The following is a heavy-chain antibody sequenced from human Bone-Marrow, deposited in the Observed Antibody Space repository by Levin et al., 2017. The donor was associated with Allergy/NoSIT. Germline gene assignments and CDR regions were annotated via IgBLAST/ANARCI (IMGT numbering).Heavy chain of an antibody. CDR2: IYYSGST. CDR3: ARTLGSGWYTDPFDF. D-gene: IGHD6-19*01. Sequence: GSLRLSCTVSGGSISSSSYYWGWIRQPPGKGLEWIGSIYYSGSTYYNPSLKSRVIISVDTSKNQFSLKLSSVTAADTAVYYCARTLGSGWYTDPFDFWGQGTLVTVSS. J-gene: IGHJ4*02. V-gene: IGHV4-39*01. CDR1: GGSISSSSYY.